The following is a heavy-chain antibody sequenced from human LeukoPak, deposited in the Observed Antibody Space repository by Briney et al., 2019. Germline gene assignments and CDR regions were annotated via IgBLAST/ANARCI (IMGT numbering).Heavy chain of an antibody. CDR2: ISSSGSTI. J-gene: IGHJ6*03. CDR3: ARDEVLPVYYYYYMDV. V-gene: IGHV3-11*01. D-gene: IGHD2-2*01. Sequence: GSLRLSCAASGFTFSDYYMSWIRQAPGKGLEWVSYISSSGSTIYYADSVKGRFTISRDNAKNSLYLQMNSLRAEDTAVYYCARDEVLPVYYYYYMDVWGKGTAVTVSS. CDR1: GFTFSDYY.